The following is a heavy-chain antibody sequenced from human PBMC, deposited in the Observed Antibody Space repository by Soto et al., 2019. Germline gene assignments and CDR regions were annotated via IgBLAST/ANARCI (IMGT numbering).Heavy chain of an antibody. CDR1: GGSISSYY. CDR3: ARLDCSGGSCYSGFDY. Sequence: SETLSLTCTVSGGSISSYYWSWIRQPPGKGLEWIGYIYYSGSTSYNPSLKSRVTISVDTSKNQFSLKLSSVTAADTAVYYRARLDCSGGSCYSGFDYWGQGTLVTVSS. J-gene: IGHJ4*02. CDR2: IYYSGST. V-gene: IGHV4-59*08. D-gene: IGHD2-15*01.